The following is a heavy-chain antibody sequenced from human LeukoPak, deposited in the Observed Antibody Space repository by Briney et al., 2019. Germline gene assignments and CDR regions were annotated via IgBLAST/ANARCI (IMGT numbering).Heavy chain of an antibody. J-gene: IGHJ3*02. CDR1: GGSIRSGAYF. V-gene: IGHV4-31*03. CDR3: ARERDSNYYDSRRYSDAFDI. CDR2: IHYSGSA. D-gene: IGHD3-22*01. Sequence: SQTLSLTCTVSGGSIRSGAYFWSWIRQRPGKGLEWIGYIHYSGSAYYNPSLKSRITVSVDTTKNQFSLKLSSVTAADTAVYYCARERDSNYYDSRRYSDAFDIWGQGTMVTVSS.